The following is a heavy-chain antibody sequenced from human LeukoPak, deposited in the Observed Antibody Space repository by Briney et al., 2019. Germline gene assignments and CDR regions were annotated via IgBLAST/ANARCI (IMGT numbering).Heavy chain of an antibody. V-gene: IGHV3-9*01. D-gene: IGHD2-2*01. CDR1: GFTFDDYA. J-gene: IGHJ4*02. CDR3: ARDLLCSGTSCPEYFDY. CDR2: ISWNSGSI. Sequence: PGGSLRLSCAASGFTFDDYAMHWVRHAPGKGLEWVSGISWNSGSIGYADSVKGRFTISRDNAKNSLYLQMNSLRAEDTAVYYCARDLLCSGTSCPEYFDYWGQGTLVTVSS.